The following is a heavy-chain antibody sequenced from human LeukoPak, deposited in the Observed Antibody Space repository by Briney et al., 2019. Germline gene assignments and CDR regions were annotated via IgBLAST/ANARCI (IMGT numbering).Heavy chain of an antibody. D-gene: IGHD7-27*01. CDR2: IHTSGST. J-gene: IGHJ4*02. CDR1: GVSISSYY. V-gene: IGHV4-4*07. Sequence: SETLSLTCTVSGVSISSYYWSWIRQPAGKGLEWIGRIHTSGSTKYNPSLKSRVTMSVDTSKNQFSLKLSSVTAADTAVYYCAMGGGLGIVDYWGQGTLVTVSS. CDR3: AMGGGLGIVDY.